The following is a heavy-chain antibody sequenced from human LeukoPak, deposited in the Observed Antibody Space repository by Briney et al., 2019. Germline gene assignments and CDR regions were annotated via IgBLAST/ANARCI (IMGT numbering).Heavy chain of an antibody. CDR3: ARDGAAAGTDDY. V-gene: IGHV3-48*01. Sequence: GGSLRLSCVGSGFSFSTDSMKWVRQAPGKGLEWVSYISSSSTIIYYADSVKGRFTISRDNAKTSLYLQMNSLRAEDTAVYYCARDGAAAGTDDYWGQGTLVTDSS. J-gene: IGHJ4*02. CDR1: GFSFSTDS. D-gene: IGHD6-13*01. CDR2: ISSSSTII.